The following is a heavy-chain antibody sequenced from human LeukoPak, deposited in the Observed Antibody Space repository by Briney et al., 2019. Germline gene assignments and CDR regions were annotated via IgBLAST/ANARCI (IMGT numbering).Heavy chain of an antibody. CDR2: ISWNSGSI. D-gene: IGHD1-14*01. CDR1: GFTFDDYA. V-gene: IGHV3-9*01. CDR3: AKDQLNLEPPTHVAIDY. Sequence: PGGSLRLSCAASGFTFDDYAMHWVRHAPGKGLEWVSGISWNSGSIGYADSVKGRFTISRDNAKNSLYLQMNSLRAEDTALYYCAKDQLNLEPPTHVAIDYWGQGTLVTVSS. J-gene: IGHJ4*02.